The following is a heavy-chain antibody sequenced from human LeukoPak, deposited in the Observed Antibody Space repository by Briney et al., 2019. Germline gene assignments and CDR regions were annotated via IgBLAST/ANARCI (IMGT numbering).Heavy chain of an antibody. D-gene: IGHD3-16*01. Sequence: GGSLRLSCAASGFTFSSYWMTWVRQAPGKGLEWLANIKEDGSEKYYVDSVKGRFTISRDNAKNSLYLQVNSLRAEDTAVYYCARGRGMGYWGQGTLVTVSS. CDR1: GFTFSSYW. CDR2: IKEDGSEK. CDR3: ARGRGMGY. J-gene: IGHJ4*02. V-gene: IGHV3-7*01.